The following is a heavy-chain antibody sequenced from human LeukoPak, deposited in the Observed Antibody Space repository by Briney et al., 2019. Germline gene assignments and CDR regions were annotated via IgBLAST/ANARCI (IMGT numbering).Heavy chain of an antibody. D-gene: IGHD6-13*01. Sequence: GGSLRLSCAASGFTFDDYGMSWVRQAPGKGLEWVSGINWNGGSTGYADSVKGRFTISRDNAKNSLYLQMNSLRPEDTALCYCASWAGAAAGFTGPYDYWGQGTLVTVSS. CDR3: ASWAGAAAGFTGPYDY. J-gene: IGHJ4*02. CDR2: INWNGGST. V-gene: IGHV3-20*04. CDR1: GFTFDDYG.